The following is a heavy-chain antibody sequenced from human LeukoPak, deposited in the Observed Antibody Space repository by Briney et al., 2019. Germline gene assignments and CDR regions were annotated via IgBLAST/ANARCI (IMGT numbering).Heavy chain of an antibody. V-gene: IGHV3-30*02. CDR1: GFSFSSYG. J-gene: IGHJ6*02. CDR3: ARSEEPYYYYGMDV. Sequence: GGSLRLSCAASGFSFSSYGIHWVRQAPGKGLEWLAFIRDNGNDKYYADSVKGRFTISRDNAKNSLYLQMNSLRAEDTAVYYCARSEEPYYYYGMDVWGQGTTVTVSS. D-gene: IGHD1-14*01. CDR2: IRDNGNDK.